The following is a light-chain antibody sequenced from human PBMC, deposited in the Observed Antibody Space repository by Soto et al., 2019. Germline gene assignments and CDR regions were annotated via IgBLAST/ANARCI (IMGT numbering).Light chain of an antibody. V-gene: IGKV3-20*01. CDR1: QSVSNNY. J-gene: IGKJ1*01. CDR3: QQYGSSGT. Sequence: EIGLTQSPGTLSLSPEKRATLSCRASQSVSNNYLAWYQQKPGQAPRLLIYGASNRATGIPDRFGGSGSGTDFTLTISRLEPEDFAVYYCQQYGSSGTFGQGTNVDIK. CDR2: GAS.